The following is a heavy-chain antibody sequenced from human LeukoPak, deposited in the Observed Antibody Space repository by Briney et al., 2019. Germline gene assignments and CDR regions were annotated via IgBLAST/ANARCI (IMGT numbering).Heavy chain of an antibody. J-gene: IGHJ4*02. D-gene: IGHD3-10*01. V-gene: IGHV1-2*02. CDR2: INPNSGGT. CDR3: ARGRSFGELGVY. Sequence: GASVKVSCKASGYTFTGYYMHWVRQAPGQGLEWMGWINPNSGGTNYAQKFQGRVTMTRDTFIRTAYMELSRLTSDDTAVYYCARGRSFGELGVYWGQGTLLTVSS. CDR1: GYTFTGYY.